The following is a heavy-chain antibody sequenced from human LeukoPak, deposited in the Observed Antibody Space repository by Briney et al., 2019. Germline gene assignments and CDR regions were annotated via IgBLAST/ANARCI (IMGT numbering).Heavy chain of an antibody. CDR2: ISGRGNYI. V-gene: IGHV3-21*01. J-gene: IGHJ4*02. CDR3: AKDQGFDYYDSSGYYLDY. Sequence: PGGSLRLSCAASGFTFSSHNMNWVRQAPGKGLEGVSSISGRGNYIFYADSVKGRFTISRGSAKNSLSLQMNSLRAEDTAVYYCAKDQGFDYYDSSGYYLDYWGQGTLVTVSS. D-gene: IGHD3-22*01. CDR1: GFTFSSHN.